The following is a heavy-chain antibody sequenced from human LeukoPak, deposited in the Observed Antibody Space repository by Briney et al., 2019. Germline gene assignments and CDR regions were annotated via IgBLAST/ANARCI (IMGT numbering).Heavy chain of an antibody. J-gene: IGHJ4*02. D-gene: IGHD3-16*01. V-gene: IGHV4-59*01. Sequence: SETLSLTCSVSGASIRSYYRSWIRQPPGKGLEWIGDISYSGSTTYIPSLKSRVTISVDTSKNQFSLKLSSVTAADTAVYYCARDLGFGYFDYWGQGTLVTVSS. CDR1: GASIRSYY. CDR3: ARDLGFGYFDY. CDR2: ISYSGST.